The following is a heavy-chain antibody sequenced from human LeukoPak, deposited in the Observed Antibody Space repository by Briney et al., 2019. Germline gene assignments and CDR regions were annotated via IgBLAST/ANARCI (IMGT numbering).Heavy chain of an antibody. CDR3: ARGGGSPAVPDY. Sequence: SETLSLTCTVSGGSISGGGYYWTWIRQPPGKGLEYIGYIYHSGSTYYNPSLKSRVTISVDRSKNQFSLKLSSVTAADTAVYYCARGGGSPAVPDYWGQGTLVTVSS. CDR2: IYHSGST. J-gene: IGHJ4*02. CDR1: GGSISGGGYY. D-gene: IGHD1-26*01. V-gene: IGHV4-30-2*01.